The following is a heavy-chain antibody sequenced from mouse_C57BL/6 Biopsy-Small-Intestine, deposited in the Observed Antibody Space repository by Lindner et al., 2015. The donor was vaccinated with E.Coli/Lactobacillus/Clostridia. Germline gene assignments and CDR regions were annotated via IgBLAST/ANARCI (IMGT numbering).Heavy chain of an antibody. CDR2: IYTYKGII. CDR1: GYTFSSYG. Sequence: SVKVSCKTSGYTFSSYGVSWVRQAPGQGLEWVGWIYTYKGIIHYGREFTSGRVTMTTDTSTSTAYMELRSLRSDDTAVYYCARDIDYAVDYWGQGTLVSVSS. V-gene: IGHV1S55*01. D-gene: IGHD2-13*01. CDR3: ARDIDYAVDY. J-gene: IGHJ4*01.